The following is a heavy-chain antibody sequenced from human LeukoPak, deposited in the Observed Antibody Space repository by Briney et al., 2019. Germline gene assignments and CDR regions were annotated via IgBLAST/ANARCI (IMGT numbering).Heavy chain of an antibody. D-gene: IGHD3-22*01. V-gene: IGHV4-59*01. CDR2: IYYSGGT. J-gene: IGHJ6*03. CDR1: GGSLSSYY. Sequence: SETLSLTCPVSGGSLSSYYWSWIRQPPGKGLEWIGYIYYSGGTNYHPSLKRRVTISVDTSKHQFSLKLSSVTAADTAVYYCATGIIDYYDSSGYYDFYYYCYMDVWGKGTTVTVSS. CDR3: ATGIIDYYDSSGYYDFYYYCYMDV.